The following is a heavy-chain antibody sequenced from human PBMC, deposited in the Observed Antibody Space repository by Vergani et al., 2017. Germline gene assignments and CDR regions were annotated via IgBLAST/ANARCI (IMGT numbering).Heavy chain of an antibody. CDR3: ARDHFPQLPNYYYCFMDV. CDR2: ISSSSSTI. Sequence: EVQLVESGGGLVQPGGSLRLSCAASGFTFSSYSMNWVRQAPGKGLEWVSYISSSSSTIYYADSVTGRFTISRDNAKTSLYLQMNSLRDEDTAVYYCARDHFPQLPNYYYCFMDVWGKGTTVSVSS. D-gene: IGHD1-7*01. CDR1: GFTFSSYS. V-gene: IGHV3-48*02. J-gene: IGHJ6*03.